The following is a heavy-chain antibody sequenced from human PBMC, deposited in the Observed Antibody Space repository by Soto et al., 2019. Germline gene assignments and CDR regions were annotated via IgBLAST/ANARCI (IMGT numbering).Heavy chain of an antibody. Sequence: QVLLVESGGGVVQPGRSLRLSCTASGFIFSNYVMYWVRQAPGKGLEWVAFMSYDGTTNSYADSVKGRFTISRDNSQNTLYLQMNSLRPEDTGVYYCAREVLWSRYFDYWGQGSLVTVSS. V-gene: IGHV3-30-3*01. CDR2: MSYDGTTN. D-gene: IGHD3-10*01. J-gene: IGHJ4*02. CDR3: AREVLWSRYFDY. CDR1: GFIFSNYV.